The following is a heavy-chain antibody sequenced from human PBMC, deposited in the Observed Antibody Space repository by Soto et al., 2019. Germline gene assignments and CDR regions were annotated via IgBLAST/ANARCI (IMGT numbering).Heavy chain of an antibody. V-gene: IGHV3-11*05. Sequence: QVQLVESGGGLVKPGGSLRLSCAASGFTFSDYYMSWIRQAPGKGLEWVSYISSSSSYTNYTDSVKGRFTISRDNAKKSLYLQMISLRGEDTAVYYCARDNPEAFDYWGQGTLVTVSS. J-gene: IGHJ4*02. CDR2: ISSSSSYT. CDR3: ARDNPEAFDY. CDR1: GFTFSDYY.